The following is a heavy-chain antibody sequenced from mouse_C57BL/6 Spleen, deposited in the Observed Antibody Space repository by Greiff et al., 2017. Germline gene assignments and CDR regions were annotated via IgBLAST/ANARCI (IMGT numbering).Heavy chain of an antibody. CDR3: ARGGYYGNSHWYFDV. CDR2: IYPGDGDT. Sequence: VQLQQSGPELVKPGASVKISCKASGYAFSSSWMNWVKQRPGKGLEWIGRIYPGDGDTNYNGKFKGKATLTADKSSSTAYMQLSSLTSEDSAVYFCARGGYYGNSHWYFDVWGTGTTVTVSS. CDR1: GYAFSSSW. V-gene: IGHV1-82*01. D-gene: IGHD2-1*01. J-gene: IGHJ1*03.